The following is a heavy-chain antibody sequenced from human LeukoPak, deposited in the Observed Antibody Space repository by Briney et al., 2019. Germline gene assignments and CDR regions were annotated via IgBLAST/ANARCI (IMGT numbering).Heavy chain of an antibody. CDR3: ARPSAMGNLDYYYYGMDV. Sequence: SVKVSCKASGGTFSSYAISWVRQAPGQGLEWMGGIIPIFGTANYAQKFQGRVTITADESTSTAYMELSSLRSEDTAVYYCARPSAMGNLDYYYYGMDVWGKGTTVTVSS. CDR1: GGTFSSYA. D-gene: IGHD5-18*01. J-gene: IGHJ6*04. CDR2: IIPIFGTA. V-gene: IGHV1-69*13.